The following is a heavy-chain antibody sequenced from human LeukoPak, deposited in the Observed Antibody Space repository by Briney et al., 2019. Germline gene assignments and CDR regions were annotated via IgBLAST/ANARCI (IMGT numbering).Heavy chain of an antibody. D-gene: IGHD4-17*01. Sequence: SETLSLTCAVSGGSSSSSNWWSWVRQPPGKGLEWIGEIYHSGSTNYNPSLKSRVTIPVDKSKNQFSLKLSSVTAADTAVYYCAGGAYGDNGTFDYWGQGTLVTVSS. J-gene: IGHJ4*02. CDR3: AGGAYGDNGTFDY. CDR1: GGSSSSSNW. V-gene: IGHV4-4*02. CDR2: IYHSGST.